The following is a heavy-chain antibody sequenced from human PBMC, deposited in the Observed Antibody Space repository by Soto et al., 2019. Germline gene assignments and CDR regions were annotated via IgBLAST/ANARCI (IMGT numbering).Heavy chain of an antibody. D-gene: IGHD6-13*01. CDR2: ISYDGSNK. CDR3: AKFFIARWAAAFSSMDV. CDR1: GFTFSSYG. Sequence: PGGSLRLSCAASGFTFSSYGMHWVRQAPGKGLEWVAVISYDGSNKYYADSVKGRFTISRDNSKNTLYLQMNSLRAEDTAVYYCAKFFIARWAAAFSSMDVWGQGTTVTVSS. V-gene: IGHV3-30*18. J-gene: IGHJ6*02.